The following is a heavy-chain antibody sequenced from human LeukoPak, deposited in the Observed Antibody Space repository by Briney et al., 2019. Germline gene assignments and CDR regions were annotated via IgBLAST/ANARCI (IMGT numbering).Heavy chain of an antibody. D-gene: IGHD2-15*01. V-gene: IGHV4-59*11. CDR3: GRDALVGYFSYYYMDV. CDR2: ISNSGST. Sequence: SETLSLTCTVSGGSISSHYWTWIRQSPVKGLEWIGDISNSGSTSCNPSLKSRVTISIDTSKNQFSLKLSSVTAADTAVYYRGRDALVGYFSYYYMDVWGKGTTVTVSS. J-gene: IGHJ6*03. CDR1: GGSISSHY.